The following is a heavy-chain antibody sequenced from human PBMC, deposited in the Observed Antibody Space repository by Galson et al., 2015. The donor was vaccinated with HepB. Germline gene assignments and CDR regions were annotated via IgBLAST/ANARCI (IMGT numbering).Heavy chain of an antibody. Sequence: SLRLSCAASGFTFSSYAMHWVRQAPGKGLEWVAVISYDGSNKYYADSVKGRFTISRDNSKNTLYLQMNSLRAEDTAVYYCARDPPISSSWYGDYYYYGMDVWGQGTTVTVSS. J-gene: IGHJ6*02. CDR2: ISYDGSNK. D-gene: IGHD6-13*01. V-gene: IGHV3-30-3*01. CDR1: GFTFSSYA. CDR3: ARDPPISSSWYGDYYYYGMDV.